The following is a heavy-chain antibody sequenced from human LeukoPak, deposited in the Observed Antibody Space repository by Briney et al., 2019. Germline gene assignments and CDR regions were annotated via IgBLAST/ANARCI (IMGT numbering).Heavy chain of an antibody. V-gene: IGHV3-23*01. J-gene: IGHJ5*02. CDR1: GFTFSSYA. CDR2: ITISGDTT. Sequence: PGGSLRLSCAASGFTFSSYAMTWVRQAPGRGLEWVSAITISGDTTYYADSVQGRFTLSRDNSKNTLYLQMNSLGAEDTAVYYCAKAVAGTRSWFDPWGQGTLVTVSS. CDR3: AKAVAGTRSWFDP. D-gene: IGHD6-19*01.